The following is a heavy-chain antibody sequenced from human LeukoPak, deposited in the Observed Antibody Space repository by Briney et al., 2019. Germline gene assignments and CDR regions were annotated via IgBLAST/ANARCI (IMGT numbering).Heavy chain of an antibody. J-gene: IGHJ3*02. V-gene: IGHV3-23*01. CDR2: ISASGDVT. D-gene: IGHD1-26*01. Sequence: GGSLRLSCAASRFSFSTYPMGWVRRAPGKGLEWVSGISASGDVTFHADPVKGRFTISRDNSRNTLYLQMNSLRAEDTAEYYCAKSLLSPPSGTGRAFDISGQGRMVTVSA. CDR1: RFSFSTYP. CDR3: AKSLLSPPSGTGRAFDI.